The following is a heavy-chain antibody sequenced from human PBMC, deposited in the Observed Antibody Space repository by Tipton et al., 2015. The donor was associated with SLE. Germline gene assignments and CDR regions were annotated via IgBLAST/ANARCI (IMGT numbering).Heavy chain of an antibody. CDR1: GGSISSYY. V-gene: IGHV4-4*07. Sequence: TLFLTCTVSGGSISSYYWSWIRQPAGKGLEWIGRIYTSGSTNYNPSLKSRVTMSVDTSKNQFSLKLSSVTAADTAVYYCARGDIAVAGYPPSWYFDLWGRGTLVTVSS. D-gene: IGHD6-19*01. J-gene: IGHJ2*01. CDR2: IYTSGST. CDR3: ARGDIAVAGYPPSWYFDL.